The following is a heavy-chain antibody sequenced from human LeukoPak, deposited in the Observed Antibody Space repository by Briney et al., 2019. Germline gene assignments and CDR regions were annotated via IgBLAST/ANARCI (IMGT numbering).Heavy chain of an antibody. V-gene: IGHV1-18*01. CDR2: ISAYNGNT. J-gene: IGHJ4*02. Sequence: GASVKVSCKASGYTFTSYGISWVRQAPGQGLEWMGWISAYNGNTNYAQKLQGRVTMTTDTSTSTAYMELRSLRSDDTAVYYCARGNYDFWSGYTFDYWGQGTLVTVSS. CDR1: GYTFTSYG. D-gene: IGHD3-3*01. CDR3: ARGNYDFWSGYTFDY.